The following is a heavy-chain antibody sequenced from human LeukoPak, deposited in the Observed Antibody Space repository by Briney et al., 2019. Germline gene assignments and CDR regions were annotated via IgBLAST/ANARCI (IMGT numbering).Heavy chain of an antibody. CDR2: IIPIFGTA. CDR1: GGTFSSYA. J-gene: IGHJ6*03. Sequence: GASVKVSFKASGGTFSSYAISMVRQAPAQGLEWMGGIIPIFGTANYAQKFQGRVTITADKSTSTAYMYLRSLRTEDTDVYYCARVLRYFDWLLPTHYYYYYMDVWGKGTTVTVSS. V-gene: IGHV1-69*06. D-gene: IGHD3-9*01. CDR3: ARVLRYFDWLLPTHYYYYYMDV.